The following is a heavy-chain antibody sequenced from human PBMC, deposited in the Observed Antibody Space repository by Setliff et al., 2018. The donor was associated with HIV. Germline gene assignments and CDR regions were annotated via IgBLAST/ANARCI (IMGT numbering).Heavy chain of an antibody. CDR1: GDTSTSYD. J-gene: IGHJ4*02. V-gene: IGHV1-8*02. D-gene: IGHD4-4*01. CDR2: MTPYSGNT. Sequence: GASVKVSCKTSGDTSTSYDINWVRQAAGHGLEWMGWMTPYSGNTGYAQKFQGRVSMTSNTSISTAYMELSSLRSEDTAVYYCARGTYYSPVEMTTVREGDGYYFDYWGQGTLVTVSS. CDR3: ARGTYYSPVEMTTVREGDGYYFDY.